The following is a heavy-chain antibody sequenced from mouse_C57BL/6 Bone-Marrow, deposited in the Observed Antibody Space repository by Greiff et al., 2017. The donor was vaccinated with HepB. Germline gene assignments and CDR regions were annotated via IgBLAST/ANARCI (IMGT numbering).Heavy chain of an antibody. J-gene: IGHJ2*01. CDR1: GYSFTGYY. V-gene: IGHV1-42*01. CDR3: AYGPYYFDY. D-gene: IGHD1-1*02. CDR2: INPSTGGT. Sequence: EVQLQESGPELVKPGASVKISCKASGYSFTGYYMNWVKQSPEKSLEWIGEINPSTGGTTYNQKFKAKATLTVDKSSSTAYMQLKSLTSEDSAVYYCAYGPYYFDYWGQGTTLTVSS.